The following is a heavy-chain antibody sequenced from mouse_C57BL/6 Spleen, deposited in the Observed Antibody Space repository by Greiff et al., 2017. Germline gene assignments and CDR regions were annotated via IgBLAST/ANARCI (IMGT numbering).Heavy chain of an antibody. D-gene: IGHD2-4*01. V-gene: IGHV5-17*01. CDR2: ISSGSSTI. Sequence: EVQLQQSGGGLVKPGGSLKLSCAASGFTFSDYGMHWVRQAPVKGLEWVAYISSGSSTIYYADTVKGRFTISRDNAKNTLFLQMTSLRSEDTAMYYCARTDYGRAMDYWGQGTSVTVSS. CDR1: GFTFSDYG. CDR3: ARTDYGRAMDY. J-gene: IGHJ4*01.